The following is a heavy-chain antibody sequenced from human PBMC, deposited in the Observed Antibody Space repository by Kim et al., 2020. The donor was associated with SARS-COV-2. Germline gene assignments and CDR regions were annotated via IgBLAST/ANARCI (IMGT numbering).Heavy chain of an antibody. CDR1: GFTFGDYA. Sequence: GGSLRLSCTASGFTFGDYAMSWFRQAPGKGLEWVGFIRSKAYGGTTEYAASVKGRFTISRDDSKSIAYLQMNSLKTEDTAVYYCTREHIYDSSVDAFDIWGQGTMVTVSS. D-gene: IGHD3-22*01. CDR3: TREHIYDSSVDAFDI. V-gene: IGHV3-49*03. J-gene: IGHJ3*02. CDR2: IRSKAYGGTT.